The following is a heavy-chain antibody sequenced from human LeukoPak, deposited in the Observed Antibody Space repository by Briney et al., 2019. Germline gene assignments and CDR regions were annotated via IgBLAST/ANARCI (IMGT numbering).Heavy chain of an antibody. D-gene: IGHD3-10*01. Sequence: SETLSLTCTVSGGSISSYYWSWIRQPPGKGLEWIGYIYYSGSTNYNPSLKSRVTISVGTSKNQFSLKLSSVTAADTAVYYCARGTNYYGSGSYHFDYWGQGTLVTVSS. V-gene: IGHV4-59*01. CDR3: ARGTNYYGSGSYHFDY. CDR1: GGSISSYY. CDR2: IYYSGST. J-gene: IGHJ4*02.